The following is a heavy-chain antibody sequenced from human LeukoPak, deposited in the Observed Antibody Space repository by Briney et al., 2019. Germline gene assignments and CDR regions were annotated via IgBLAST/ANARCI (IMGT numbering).Heavy chain of an antibody. CDR2: IYSGGRT. J-gene: IGHJ3*02. Sequence: PGGSLRLSCAASGFTFSSYSMNWVRQAPGKGLEWVSVIYSGGRTYYADSVRGRFTISRDNSKNTLYLQMNSLRVEDTAVYYCARGRNIWGQGTMVTVSS. CDR3: ARGRNI. V-gene: IGHV3-66*01. CDR1: GFTFSSYS.